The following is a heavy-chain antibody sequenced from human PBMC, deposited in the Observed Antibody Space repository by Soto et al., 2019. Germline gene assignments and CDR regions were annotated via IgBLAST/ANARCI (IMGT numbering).Heavy chain of an antibody. D-gene: IGHD6-19*01. Sequence: GGSLRLSCAASGFTFSSYAMHWVRQAPGKGLEWVAVISYDGSNKYYADSVKGRFTISRDNSKNTLYLQMNSLRAEDTAVYYCARFSYPGIAVAGTRYGMDVWGQGTTVTVSS. CDR1: GFTFSSYA. J-gene: IGHJ6*02. CDR2: ISYDGSNK. CDR3: ARFSYPGIAVAGTRYGMDV. V-gene: IGHV3-30-3*01.